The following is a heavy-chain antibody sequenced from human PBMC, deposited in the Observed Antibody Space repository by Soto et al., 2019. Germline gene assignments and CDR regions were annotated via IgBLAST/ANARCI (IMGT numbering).Heavy chain of an antibody. D-gene: IGHD6-19*01. CDR1: GGSISSTDYY. Sequence: PSETLSLTCIVSGGSISSTDYYWSWVRQPPGKGLEWLAYIYYSGTTYYKPSLKSRLTISVDTSKNQFSLRLSSVTAADTAVYFCARVPKAGLYFDYWGQGTLVTVSS. J-gene: IGHJ4*02. CDR2: IYYSGTT. V-gene: IGHV4-30-4*01. CDR3: ARVPKAGLYFDY.